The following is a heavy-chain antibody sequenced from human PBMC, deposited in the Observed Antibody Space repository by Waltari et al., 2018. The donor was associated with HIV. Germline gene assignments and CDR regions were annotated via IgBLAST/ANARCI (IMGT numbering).Heavy chain of an antibody. D-gene: IGHD1-26*01. Sequence: QVQLEQSGAEVKKPGASVKVSCKASGYTFTSYDIFWVRQATGQGLEWMGWMNPHRGTTAYAQKFQVRVTMTRNTSITTAYMELSSLRSEDTAVYYCARVRRPSGSYYLSYWGQGTLVTVSS. CDR3: ARVRRPSGSYYLSY. CDR1: GYTFTSYD. J-gene: IGHJ4*02. CDR2: MNPHRGTT. V-gene: IGHV1-8*01.